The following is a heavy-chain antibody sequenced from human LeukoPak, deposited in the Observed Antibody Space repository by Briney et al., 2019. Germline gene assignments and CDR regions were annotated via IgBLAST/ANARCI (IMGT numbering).Heavy chain of an antibody. J-gene: IGHJ5*02. CDR2: LIPILGIA. CDR1: GGTFSSYT. CDR3: ARSRGSSTSPQRFDP. V-gene: IGHV1-69*02. Sequence: SVKVSCKASGGTFSSYTISWVRQAPGQGLEWMGRLIPILGIANYAQKFQGRVTITADKSTSTAYMELSSLRSEDTAVYYCARSRGSSTSPQRFDPWGQGTLVTVSS. D-gene: IGHD2-2*01.